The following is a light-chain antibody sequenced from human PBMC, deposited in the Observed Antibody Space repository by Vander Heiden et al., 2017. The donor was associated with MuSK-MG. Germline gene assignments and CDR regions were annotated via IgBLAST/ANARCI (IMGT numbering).Light chain of an antibody. V-gene: IGLV3-19*01. CDR3: NSRDSSGNHLV. J-gene: IGLJ2*01. Sequence: SSKLTQDPAVSVALGQTVRITCQGDSLRSYYASWYQQKPGQAPVLVIYGKNTRPSGIPDRFSGSSSGNTASLTITGAQAEDEADYYCNSRDSSGNHLVFGGGTKLTVL. CDR2: GKN. CDR1: SLRSYY.